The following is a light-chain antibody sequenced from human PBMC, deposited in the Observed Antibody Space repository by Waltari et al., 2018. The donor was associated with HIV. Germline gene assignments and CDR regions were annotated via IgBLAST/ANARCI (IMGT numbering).Light chain of an antibody. CDR2: GGA. V-gene: IGKV1-39*01. CDR1: QRISTY. Sequence: DIPITQSPSSLSASVVDRLTLTCRTSQRISTYLHWYQHRPGKAPTLLIYGGAHLASGVPSRFSGSGFGTDFTLTISSLQPEDFATYYCQQSYRRPRTFGQGTKVEIK. CDR3: QQSYRRPRT. J-gene: IGKJ1*01.